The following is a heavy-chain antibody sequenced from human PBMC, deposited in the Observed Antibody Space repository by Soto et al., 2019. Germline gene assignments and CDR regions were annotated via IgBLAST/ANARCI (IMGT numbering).Heavy chain of an antibody. CDR1: GLTFSSYW. J-gene: IGHJ4*02. D-gene: IGHD3-22*01. CDR2: IKQDGSQK. Sequence: GGSLRLSCAASGLTFSSYWMSWVRQAPGKGLEWVANIKQDGSQKYYVDSVKGRFTISRDNAKNSLYLQMNSLRVEDTAVYYCARAYYYDSSGYSPGGYWGQGTMVTVYS. CDR3: ARAYYYDSSGYSPGGY. V-gene: IGHV3-7*01.